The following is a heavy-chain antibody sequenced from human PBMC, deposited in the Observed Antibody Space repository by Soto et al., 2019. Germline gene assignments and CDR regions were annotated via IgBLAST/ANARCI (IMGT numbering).Heavy chain of an antibody. V-gene: IGHV3-33*01. J-gene: IGHJ5*02. CDR3: ARDLCSGGSCYIAYGEYKNWFDP. Sequence: GGSLRLSCAASGFTFSSYGMHWVRQAPGKGQEWVAVIWYDGSNKYYADSVKGRFTISRDNSKNTLYLQMNSLRAEDTAVYYCARDLCSGGSCYIAYGEYKNWFDPWGQGTLVTVSS. CDR1: GFTFSSYG. CDR2: IWYDGSNK. D-gene: IGHD2-15*01.